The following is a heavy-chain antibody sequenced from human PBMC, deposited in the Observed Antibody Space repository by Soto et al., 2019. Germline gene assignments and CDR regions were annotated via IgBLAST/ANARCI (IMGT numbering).Heavy chain of an antibody. V-gene: IGHV3-23*01. CDR1: GLTFSRYA. Sequence: GGSLRLSCAASGLTFSRYAMNWVRQAPGKGLEWVSGISGSGGSTYYADSVEGRFTISRDNSKTSLYLQMNSLRAEDTAQYYFAKLLDYYYYGMDVWGQGTTVTVSS. CDR3: AKLLDYYYYGMDV. CDR2: ISGSGGST. D-gene: IGHD2-21*01. J-gene: IGHJ6*02.